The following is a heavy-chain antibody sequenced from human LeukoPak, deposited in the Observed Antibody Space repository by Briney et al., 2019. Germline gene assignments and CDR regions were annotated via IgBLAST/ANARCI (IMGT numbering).Heavy chain of an antibody. J-gene: IGHJ4*02. CDR3: ARALTPGYCSGGTCSYSDY. Sequence: SETVSLTCTVSGGSIRSYYWSWIRQPPGKGLEWIGYIYYSGSTNSNPSLKSRVTISVDTSKNQFSLKVSSVTAADTAVYYCARALTPGYCSGGTCSYSDYWGQGTLVTVSS. V-gene: IGHV4-59*01. CDR2: IYYSGST. D-gene: IGHD2-15*01. CDR1: GGSIRSYY.